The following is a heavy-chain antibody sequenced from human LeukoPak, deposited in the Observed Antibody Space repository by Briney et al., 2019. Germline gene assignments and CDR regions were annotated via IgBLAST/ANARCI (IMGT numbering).Heavy chain of an antibody. D-gene: IGHD6-6*01. V-gene: IGHV4-39*01. CDR1: GGSISSGDCY. Sequence: SETLSLTCTVSGGSISSGDCYWSWIRQPPGKGLEWIGSIYYSGSTYYNPSLKSRVTISVDTSKSQFSLKLSSVTAADTAVYYCARLIFSSSPESDYWGQGTLVTVSS. CDR3: ARLIFSSSPESDY. CDR2: IYYSGST. J-gene: IGHJ4*02.